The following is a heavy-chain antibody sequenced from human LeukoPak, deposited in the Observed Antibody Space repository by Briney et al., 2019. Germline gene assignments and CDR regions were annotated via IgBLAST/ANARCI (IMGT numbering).Heavy chain of an antibody. J-gene: IGHJ4*02. D-gene: IGHD3-10*01. CDR1: GGLFRGYF. CDR2: IHNSGTT. V-gene: IGHV4-34*01. Sequence: KPSETLSLTCAVSGGLFRGYFWSWIRQSGGGGLVWIGEIHNSGTTNSNPSLNSRVTISEDTSKTQFCLNLSSVTAADTAVYYCARRYYYNLGSFPFDFWGQGTLVTVSS. CDR3: ARRYYYNLGSFPFDF.